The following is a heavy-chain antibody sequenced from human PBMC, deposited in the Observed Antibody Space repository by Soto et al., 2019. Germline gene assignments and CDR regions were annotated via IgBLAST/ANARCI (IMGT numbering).Heavy chain of an antibody. V-gene: IGHV3-74*01. CDR3: ARDTIGVGIDY. J-gene: IGHJ4*02. CDR1: GFTFSSFW. D-gene: IGHD3-3*01. Sequence: VQLVESGGGLVQPGGSLRLSCAASGFTFSSFWMHWVRQAPGKGLVWISHINSDGTTSSYADSVKGRFTISRDNAKNTLYLEMNSLRAEDTAVYYCARDTIGVGIDYWGQGTLVTVSS. CDR2: INSDGTTS.